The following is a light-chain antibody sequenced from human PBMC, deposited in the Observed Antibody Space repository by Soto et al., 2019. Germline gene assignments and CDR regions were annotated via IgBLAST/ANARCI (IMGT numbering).Light chain of an antibody. CDR3: QKYNSVPVT. V-gene: IGKV1-27*01. CDR1: QAISIF. CDR2: SAS. Sequence: DIQMTQSPSSLSASVGDRVTITCRASQAISIFLAWYQQKAGTVPKLLIYSASTLQSGVPSRFSGSGSGTDFTLTISNLQPEDVATYYCQKYNSVPVTFGQGTRLEIK. J-gene: IGKJ5*01.